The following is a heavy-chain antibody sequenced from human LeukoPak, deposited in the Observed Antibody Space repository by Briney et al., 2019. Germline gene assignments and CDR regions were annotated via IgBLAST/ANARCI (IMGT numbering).Heavy chain of an antibody. V-gene: IGHV4-59*01. J-gene: IGHJ3*02. Sequence: SETLSLTGTVSAGSITSYYLSWIRQPRGKGLEWIAYIYFTGTTNYNPSLKSRGTISVDTSKNQFSLKLSSVTAADTAIYYCASQVVVNAFDIWGQGRMVTVSS. CDR3: ASQVVVNAFDI. CDR1: AGSITSYY. CDR2: IYFTGTT. D-gene: IGHD3-22*01.